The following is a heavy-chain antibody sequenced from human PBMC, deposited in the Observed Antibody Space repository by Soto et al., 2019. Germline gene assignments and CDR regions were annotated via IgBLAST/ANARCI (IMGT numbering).Heavy chain of an antibody. J-gene: IGHJ6*03. CDR3: ARDNMITFGGVIAHYAYYDMDV. V-gene: IGHV3-21*04. CDR2: ISSSSSYV. Sequence: PGGSLRLSCAASGFTFSSYSMNWVRQAPGKGLEWVSSISSSSSYVYYADSVKGRFTISRDNAKNSLYLQMNSLRAEDTAVYYCARDNMITFGGVIAHYAYYDMDVCCKGTTVTVSS. D-gene: IGHD3-16*02. CDR1: GFTFSSYS.